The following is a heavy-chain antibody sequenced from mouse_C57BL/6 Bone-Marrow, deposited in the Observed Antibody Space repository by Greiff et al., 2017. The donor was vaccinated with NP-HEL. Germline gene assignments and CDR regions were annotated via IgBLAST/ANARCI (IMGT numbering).Heavy chain of an antibody. CDR2: IGPSGSST. D-gene: IGHD1-1*01. CDR3: ARNYYGSPGFAE. Sequence: QVQLQQPGAGLVRPGTSLKLSCTASGYTFTSYGMHWVQQRPGQGLEWIGVIGPSGSSTYYTQNFKGLSTFTVDTSSSTAYMHLNSLTSDDSAVDYCARNYYGSPGFAEWGKGTLVTV. J-gene: IGHJ3*01. V-gene: IGHV1-59*01. CDR1: GYTFTSYG.